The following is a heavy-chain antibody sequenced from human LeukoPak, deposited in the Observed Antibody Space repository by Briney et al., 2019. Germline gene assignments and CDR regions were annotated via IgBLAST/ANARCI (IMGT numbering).Heavy chain of an antibody. V-gene: IGHV3-66*01. Sequence: GGSLRLSCAASGFTVSSNYMSWVRQAPGKGLEWVSVIYSGGSTYYADSVKGRFTISRDNSKNTLYLQMNSLRAEDTAVYYCASGTYYYGSGTLDAFDIWGQGTMVTVSS. CDR2: IYSGGST. D-gene: IGHD3-10*01. J-gene: IGHJ3*02. CDR1: GFTVSSNY. CDR3: ASGTYYYGSGTLDAFDI.